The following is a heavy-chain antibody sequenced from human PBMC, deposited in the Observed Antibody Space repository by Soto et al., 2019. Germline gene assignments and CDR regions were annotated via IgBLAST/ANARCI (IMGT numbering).Heavy chain of an antibody. V-gene: IGHV1-69*02. Sequence: QVQLVQSGAEVKKPGSSVKVSCKASGGTFSSYTISWVRQAPGQGLEWMGRIIPILGIANYAQKFQGRVTITADKSTSTAYRELSSLRSEDTAVYYCASSVDTAMVGSDYWGQGTLVTGSS. J-gene: IGHJ4*02. D-gene: IGHD5-18*01. CDR3: ASSVDTAMVGSDY. CDR1: GGTFSSYT. CDR2: IIPILGIA.